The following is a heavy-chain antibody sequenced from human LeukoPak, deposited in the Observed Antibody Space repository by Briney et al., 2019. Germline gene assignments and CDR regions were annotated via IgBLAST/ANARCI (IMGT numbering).Heavy chain of an antibody. CDR1: GFTFRTYA. Sequence: QSGGSLRLSCAASGFTFRTYAMTWVRQAPGKGLEWVSAISNSGGSTYYADSVRGRFTISRDNSKSTLYLQMNSLRAEDTAVYYCAKLGYCSGGSCYSDAFDIWGQGTMVTVSS. D-gene: IGHD2-15*01. CDR3: AKLGYCSGGSCYSDAFDI. CDR2: ISNSGGST. V-gene: IGHV3-23*01. J-gene: IGHJ3*02.